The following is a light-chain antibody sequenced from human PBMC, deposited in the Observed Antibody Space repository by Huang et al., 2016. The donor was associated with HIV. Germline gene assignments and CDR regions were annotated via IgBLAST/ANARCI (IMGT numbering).Light chain of an antibody. J-gene: IGKJ1*01. CDR2: GAS. CDR3: QQYGSSPT. Sequence: EIVLTQSPGTLSLSPGERATLSCRARQSVSSSYLAWYQQKPGQAHRLLIYGASGRATGIPDRVSGSGSGTDFTLTISRLEPEDFAVYYCQQYGSSPTFGQGTKVEIK. CDR1: QSVSSSY. V-gene: IGKV3-20*01.